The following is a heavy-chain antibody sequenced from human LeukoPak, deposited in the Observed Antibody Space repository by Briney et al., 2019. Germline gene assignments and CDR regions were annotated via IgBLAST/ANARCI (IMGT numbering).Heavy chain of an antibody. V-gene: IGHV1-69*04. CDR2: IIPILGIA. CDR1: GGTFSSYA. Sequence: SVKASCKASGGTFSSYAISWVRQAPGQGLEWMGRIIPILGIANYAQKFQGRVTITADKSTSTAYMELSSLRSEDTAVYYCAYLAGSGFDYWGQGTLVTVSS. CDR3: AYLAGSGFDY. J-gene: IGHJ4*02.